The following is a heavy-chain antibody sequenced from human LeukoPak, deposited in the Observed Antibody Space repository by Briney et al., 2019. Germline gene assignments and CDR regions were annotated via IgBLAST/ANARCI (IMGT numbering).Heavy chain of an antibody. V-gene: IGHV3-7*01. D-gene: IGHD2-2*01. Sequence: GGSLRLSCAASGFTFSSYWMSWVRQAPGKGLEWVANIKQDGSEKYYVDSVKGRFTISRDNAKNSLYLQMNSLRAEDTAVYYCARDVPAAGYYYGMDVWGQGTTVTVSS. CDR1: GFTFSSYW. J-gene: IGHJ6*02. CDR3: ARDVPAAGYYYGMDV. CDR2: IKQDGSEK.